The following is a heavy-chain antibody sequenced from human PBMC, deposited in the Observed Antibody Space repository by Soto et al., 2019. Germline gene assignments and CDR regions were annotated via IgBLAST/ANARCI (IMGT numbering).Heavy chain of an antibody. Sequence: QVQLHQWGAGLLKPSETLSLTCAVYGGSFSGYYWTWIRQPPGKGLEWIGEINHSGTTTYNPSLKSRVTISVDTSRDQFSLRLSSVTAADTAVYFCARGGFRRGNYYIFDYWGQGALVTVSS. D-gene: IGHD3-22*01. CDR1: GGSFSGYY. CDR2: INHSGTT. J-gene: IGHJ4*02. V-gene: IGHV4-34*01. CDR3: ARGGFRRGNYYIFDY.